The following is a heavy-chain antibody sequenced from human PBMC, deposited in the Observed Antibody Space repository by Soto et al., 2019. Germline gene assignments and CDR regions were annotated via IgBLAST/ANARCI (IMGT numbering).Heavy chain of an antibody. Sequence: QVQLQQWGAGLLKPSETLSLTCAVYGGSFSGYYWSWIRQPPGKGLEWIGEINHSGSTNYNPSLMSAVTMTVATAKNQFSRKRSSVTAAYTAVYYCARGLLTMIVVVRHDAFDIWGQGTMFTVSS. CDR2: INHSGST. J-gene: IGHJ3*02. D-gene: IGHD3-22*01. CDR1: GGSFSGYY. CDR3: ARGLLTMIVVVRHDAFDI. V-gene: IGHV4-34*01.